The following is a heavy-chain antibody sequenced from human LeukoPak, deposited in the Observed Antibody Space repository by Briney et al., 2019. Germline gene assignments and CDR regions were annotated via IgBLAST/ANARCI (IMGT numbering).Heavy chain of an antibody. V-gene: IGHV4-39*07. J-gene: IGHJ4*02. CDR1: GDSISSGGHY. CDR3: ARDSGFWLY. Sequence: SETLSLTCTVSGDSISSGGHYWGWIRQTPGKRLEWIGNIYFSGDTSYHPSLKSRLTMSVDTSKNQLFLNLASVTAPDTAVYYCARDSGFWLYWGQGTLVTVSS. D-gene: IGHD3-22*01. CDR2: IYFSGDT.